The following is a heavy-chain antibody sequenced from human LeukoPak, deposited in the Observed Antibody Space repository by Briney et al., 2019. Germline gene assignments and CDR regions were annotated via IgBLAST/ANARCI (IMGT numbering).Heavy chain of an antibody. D-gene: IGHD3-10*01. CDR2: IYSGGST. V-gene: IGHV3-66*01. CDR1: GFTVSSNY. Sequence: GGSLRLSCAASGFTVSSNYMSWVRQAPGKGLEWVSVIYSGGSTYYADSVKGRFTISRDNSKNTLYLQMNSLRAEDTAVYYCAKVGSTMVRGVYYFDYWGQGTLVTVSS. J-gene: IGHJ4*02. CDR3: AKVGSTMVRGVYYFDY.